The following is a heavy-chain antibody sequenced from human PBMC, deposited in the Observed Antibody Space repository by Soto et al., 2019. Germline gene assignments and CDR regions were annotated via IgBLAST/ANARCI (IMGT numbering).Heavy chain of an antibody. J-gene: IGHJ4*02. D-gene: IGHD6-6*01. Sequence: QLQLQESGPGLVKPSETLSLTCTVSGGSISSSSYYWGWIRQPPGKGLEWIGSIYYSGSTYYNPSLKGRVTISVDTSKNQFSLKLSSVTAADTAVYYCAEVTLLVQGGYYFDYWGQGTLVTVSS. CDR2: IYYSGST. V-gene: IGHV4-39*01. CDR1: GGSISSSSYY. CDR3: AEVTLLVQGGYYFDY.